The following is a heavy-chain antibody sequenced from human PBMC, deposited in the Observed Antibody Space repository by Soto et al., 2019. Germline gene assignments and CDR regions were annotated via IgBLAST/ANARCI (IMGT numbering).Heavy chain of an antibody. V-gene: IGHV1-69*12. J-gene: IGHJ4*02. CDR2: IIPIFGTA. CDR1: GDTFYNYA. Sequence: QVQLVQSGAEVKKPGSSVKVSCKDSGDTFYNYAISWVRQAPGQGLEWMGGIIPIFGTANYAQKFQGRVTITADESTSTAYMEMSSLRSDDTAVYYCARSAQDIILVPTAIGSLDYWGQGTLVIVSS. D-gene: IGHD2-2*01. CDR3: ARSAQDIILVPTAIGSLDY.